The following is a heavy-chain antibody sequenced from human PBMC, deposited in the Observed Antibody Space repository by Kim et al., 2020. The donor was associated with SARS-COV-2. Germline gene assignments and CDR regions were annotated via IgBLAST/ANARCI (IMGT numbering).Heavy chain of an antibody. V-gene: IGHV1-3*01. J-gene: IGHJ6*04. Sequence: ASVKVSCKASGYTFTSDAMHWVRQAPGQRLEWMGWINAGNGNTKYSQKFQGRVTITRDTSASTAYMELSSLRSEDTAVYYCARSGAVLWFGAPSLIPVFHSYGMDVTGERTTVTVSS. CDR1: GYTFTSDA. CDR2: INAGNGNT. D-gene: IGHD3-10*01. CDR3: ARSGAVLWFGAPSLIPVFHSYGMDV.